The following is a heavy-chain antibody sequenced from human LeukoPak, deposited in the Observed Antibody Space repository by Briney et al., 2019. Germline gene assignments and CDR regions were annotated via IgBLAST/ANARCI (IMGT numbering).Heavy chain of an antibody. CDR2: ISSSGRTI. CDR3: ARDGVAGTPLSWFDP. J-gene: IGHJ5*02. D-gene: IGHD6-19*01. CDR1: GFTFSSYE. V-gene: IGHV3-48*03. Sequence: PGGSLRLSCAASGFTFSSYEMNWVRQAPGKGLEWVSYISSSGRTIYYADSVKGRFTISRDNAKNSLYLQMNSLRAEDTAVYYCARDGVAGTPLSWFDPWGQGTLVTVSS.